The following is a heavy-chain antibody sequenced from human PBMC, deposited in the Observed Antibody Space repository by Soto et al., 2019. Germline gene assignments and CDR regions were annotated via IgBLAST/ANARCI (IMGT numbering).Heavy chain of an antibody. D-gene: IGHD3-3*01. V-gene: IGHV3-21*03. CDR2: ISSSSTYI. CDR3: ARYYDFWSGYYFADY. CDR1: GFNFSSYG. J-gene: IGHJ4*02. Sequence: PGGSLRLCCAASGFNFSSYGMNWVRQAPGKGLEWVSFISSSSTYIYYADSLKGRFTISRDNAKNSLYLQMDSLRAEDTALYYCARYYDFWSGYYFADYWGQGTLVTVSS.